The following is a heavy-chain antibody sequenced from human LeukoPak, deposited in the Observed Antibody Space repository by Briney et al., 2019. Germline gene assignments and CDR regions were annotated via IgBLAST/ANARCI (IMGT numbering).Heavy chain of an antibody. Sequence: ASVTVSCKASGYTFTNYGIRWVRQAPGQGLEWMGWISAYNGNTNYAQKFQGTVTMTTDTSTSTAYIELRSLRSDDTAVYYCAREGFTLFWSPKDAFDIWGQGTMVTVSS. CDR3: AREGFTLFWSPKDAFDI. CDR1: GYTFTNYG. CDR2: ISAYNGNT. D-gene: IGHD3-9*01. V-gene: IGHV1-18*01. J-gene: IGHJ3*02.